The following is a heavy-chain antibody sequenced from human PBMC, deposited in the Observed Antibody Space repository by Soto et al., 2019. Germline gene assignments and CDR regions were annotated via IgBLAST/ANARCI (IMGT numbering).Heavy chain of an antibody. CDR1: GFTFSSYS. D-gene: IGHD5-12*01. CDR2: ISSSSSTI. Sequence: EVQLVESGGGLVQPGGSLRLSCAASGFTFSSYSMNWVRQAPGKGLEWVSYISSSSSTIYYADSVKGRFTISRDNAKNSLYLQMNSLRAEDTAVYYCASEWMDYGYFDLWGRGTLVTVSS. CDR3: ASEWMDYGYFDL. V-gene: IGHV3-48*01. J-gene: IGHJ2*01.